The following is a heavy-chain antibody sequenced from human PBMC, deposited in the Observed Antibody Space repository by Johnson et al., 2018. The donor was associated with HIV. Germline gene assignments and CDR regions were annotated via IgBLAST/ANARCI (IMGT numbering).Heavy chain of an antibody. V-gene: IGHV3-30-3*01. Sequence: HVQLVESGGGVVQPGRSLRLSCAASGFTFSSYAMHWVRQAPGKGLEWVAVISYDGNNKYYADSVKGPFTISRDNSKNTLYLQMNSLRAEDTAVYYCARDGGSYYELDGFEIWGQGTMVTVSS. J-gene: IGHJ3*02. D-gene: IGHD1-26*01. CDR3: ARDGGSYYELDGFEI. CDR1: GFTFSSYA. CDR2: ISYDGNNK.